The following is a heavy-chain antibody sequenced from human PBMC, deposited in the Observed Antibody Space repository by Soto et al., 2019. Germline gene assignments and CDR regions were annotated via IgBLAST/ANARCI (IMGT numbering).Heavy chain of an antibody. Sequence: ASVKVSCKASGYTFTSYYMNWVRQAPGQGLEWLGRINPSDGNTKYSQRFQGRVTITRDTSASTAYMELSSLRSEDTAVYYCARHAVHSSGFTDYWGQGTLVTVSS. CDR3: ARHAVHSSGFTDY. CDR1: GYTFTSYY. D-gene: IGHD6-19*01. J-gene: IGHJ4*02. CDR2: INPSDGNT. V-gene: IGHV1-46*01.